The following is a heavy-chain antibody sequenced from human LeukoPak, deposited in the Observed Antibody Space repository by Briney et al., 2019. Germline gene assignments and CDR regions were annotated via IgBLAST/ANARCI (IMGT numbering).Heavy chain of an antibody. CDR1: GGTFISYA. CDR3: ARGGVRYFDWLLPLRPLDY. CDR2: IIPIFGTA. V-gene: IGHV1-69*13. J-gene: IGHJ4*02. D-gene: IGHD3-9*01. Sequence: SVKVSCKASGGTFISYAISWVRQAPGQGLEWMGGIIPIFGTANYAQKFQGRVTITADESTSTAYMELSSLRSEDTAVYYCARGGVRYFDWLLPLRPLDYWGQGTLVTVSS.